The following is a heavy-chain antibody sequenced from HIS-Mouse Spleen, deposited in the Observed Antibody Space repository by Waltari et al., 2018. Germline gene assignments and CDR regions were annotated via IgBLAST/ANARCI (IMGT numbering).Heavy chain of an antibody. CDR3: ARDASGYFDY. D-gene: IGHD1-26*01. CDR1: GFPLSSYS. CDR2: ISSSSSYI. V-gene: IGHV3-21*01. Sequence: EVQLVESGGGLVKPGGSLRLSCAASGFPLSSYSMHGVRQAPGKGLEWVSSISSSSSYIYYADSVKGRFTISRDNAKNSLYLQMNSLRAEDTAVYYCARDASGYFDYWGQGTLVTVSS. J-gene: IGHJ4*02.